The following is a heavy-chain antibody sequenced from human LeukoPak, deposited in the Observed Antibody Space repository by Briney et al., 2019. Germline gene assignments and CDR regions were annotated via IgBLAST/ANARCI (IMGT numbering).Heavy chain of an antibody. CDR2: IIPIFGTA. J-gene: IGHJ3*02. V-gene: IGHV1-69*13. Sequence: GASVKVSCKASGGTFSSYAISWVRQAPGQGLEWMGGIIPIFGTANYAQKFQGRVTITADESTSTAYMELSSLRSEDTAVYYCARDRAMYRPGDDAFDIWGQGTMVTVSS. D-gene: IGHD1-26*01. CDR1: GGTFSSYA. CDR3: ARDRAMYRPGDDAFDI.